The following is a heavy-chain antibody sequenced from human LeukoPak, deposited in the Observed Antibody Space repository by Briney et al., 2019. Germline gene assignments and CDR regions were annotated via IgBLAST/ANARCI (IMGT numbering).Heavy chain of an antibody. CDR3: AKVRRWGFDY. J-gene: IGHJ4*02. Sequence: GGSLRLSCAASGFTFSRSWMTWVGQAPGRGLEGVASIKDDGRDKYYVDSVKGRFTISRDNAKNSLYLQMNSLRAEDTAVYYCAKVRRWGFDYWGQGTLVTVSP. CDR2: IKDDGRDK. V-gene: IGHV3-7*03. CDR1: GFTFSRSW. D-gene: IGHD3-16*01.